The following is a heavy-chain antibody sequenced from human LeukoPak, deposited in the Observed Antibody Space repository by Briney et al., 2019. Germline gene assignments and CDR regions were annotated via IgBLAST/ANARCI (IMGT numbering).Heavy chain of an antibody. Sequence: SETLSLTCTVSGGSISSYYWSWIRQPPGKGLEWIGYIYYSGSTNYNPSLKSRVTISVDTSKNQFSLKLSTVTAADTAVYYCARGGWWLDYWGQGTLVTVSS. CDR2: IYYSGST. D-gene: IGHD2-15*01. J-gene: IGHJ4*02. CDR3: ARGGWWLDY. V-gene: IGHV4-59*01. CDR1: GGSISSYY.